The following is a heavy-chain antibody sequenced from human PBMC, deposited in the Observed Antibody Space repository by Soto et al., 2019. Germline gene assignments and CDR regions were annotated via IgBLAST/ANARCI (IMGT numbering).Heavy chain of an antibody. J-gene: IGHJ3*02. CDR2: ISAYNGNT. CDR3: ARDQYVWGSYRYPYDAFDI. D-gene: IGHD3-16*02. V-gene: IGHV1-18*01. Sequence: QVQLVQSGAEVKKPGASVKVSCKASGYTFTSYGISWVRQAPGQGLEWMGWISAYNGNTNYAQKLQGRVTMTTDTSTSPAYMELRSLRSDDTAVYYCARDQYVWGSYRYPYDAFDIWGQGTMVTVSS. CDR1: GYTFTSYG.